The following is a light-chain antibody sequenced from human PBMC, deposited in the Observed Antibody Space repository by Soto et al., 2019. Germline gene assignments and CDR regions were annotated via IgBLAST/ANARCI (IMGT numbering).Light chain of an antibody. Sequence: QSALTQPPSASGSPGQSVTISCTGTSSDVGGYNYVSWYQQHPGKAPKLMIYEVSKRPSGVPDRFSGSKSGNTASLTVSGLQAEDEADYYCSSYAGSNSPYVLGNGTKVTVL. V-gene: IGLV2-8*01. CDR1: SSDVGGYNY. CDR3: SSYAGSNSPYV. J-gene: IGLJ1*01. CDR2: EVS.